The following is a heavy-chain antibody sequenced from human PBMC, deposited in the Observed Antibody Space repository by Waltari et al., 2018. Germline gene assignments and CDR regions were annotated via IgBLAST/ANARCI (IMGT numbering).Heavy chain of an antibody. D-gene: IGHD3-16*01. CDR2: IRYDGINK. J-gene: IGHJ4*02. V-gene: IGHV3-30*02. CDR3: SKDGLGAKDY. CDR1: GFTFSSYG. Sequence: QVQLVESGGGVVQPGGSLRLSCAASGFTFSSYGMHWVRQAPGKGLARVAFIRYDGINKYYAYSVTGRFTISRDNSNNTLYLQMNSLRAEDTAVYYCSKDGLGAKDYWGQGTLVTVSS.